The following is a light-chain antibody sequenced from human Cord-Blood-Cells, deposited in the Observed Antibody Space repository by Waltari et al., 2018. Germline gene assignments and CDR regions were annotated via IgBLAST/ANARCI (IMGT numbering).Light chain of an antibody. CDR2: DDS. V-gene: IGLV3-21*02. Sequence: SYVLTQPPSVSVAPGQTARITCGGNNIGSKSVHWYQQKPGQAPVLVVYDDSDRSSGSPERFSGSNSGNTATLTISRVEAGDEADYYCQVWDSSSDHYVFGTGTKVTVL. J-gene: IGLJ1*01. CDR3: QVWDSSSDHYV. CDR1: NIGSKS.